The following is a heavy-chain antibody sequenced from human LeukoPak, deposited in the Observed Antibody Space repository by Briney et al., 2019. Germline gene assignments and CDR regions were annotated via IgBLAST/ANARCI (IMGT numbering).Heavy chain of an antibody. CDR1: GGSISSGGYY. CDR3: ARSSRGHPGAIDY. V-gene: IGHV4-31*03. Sequence: SSETLSLTCTVSGGSISSGGYYWSWIRQHPGKGLEWIGYIYYSGSTYYNPSLKSRVTMSVDTSKNQFSLKLSSVTAADTAVYYCARSSRGHPGAIDYWGQGTLVTVSS. CDR2: IYYSGST. J-gene: IGHJ4*02.